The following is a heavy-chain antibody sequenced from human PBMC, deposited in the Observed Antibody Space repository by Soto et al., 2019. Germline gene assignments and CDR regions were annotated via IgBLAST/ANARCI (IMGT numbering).Heavy chain of an antibody. V-gene: IGHV4-59*08. J-gene: IGHJ3*02. CDR1: GGSLSSYY. D-gene: IGHD6-13*01. Sequence: TSETLSLTCTVSGGSLSSYYWSWIRQPPGKGLEWIGYIYYSGSTNYNPSLKSRVTISVDTSKNQFSLKLSSVTAADTAVYYCARRYSSAFDIWGQGTMVTVSS. CDR2: IYYSGST. CDR3: ARRYSSAFDI.